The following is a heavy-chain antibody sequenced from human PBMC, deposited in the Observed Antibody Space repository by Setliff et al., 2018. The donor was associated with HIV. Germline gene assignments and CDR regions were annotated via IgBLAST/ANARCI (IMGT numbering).Heavy chain of an antibody. CDR3: TRNLYYYASGIHFGVY. Sequence: GASVKVSCKASGYTFTNYHMHWLRQAPGQGLEWMGIINPKNRSTTYAQRFQDRVTMTSDPSTNTFYMELSSLKSEDTAVYYCTRNLYYYASGIHFGVYWGQGTQVTVSS. D-gene: IGHD3-10*01. CDR2: INPKNRST. V-gene: IGHV1-46*01. J-gene: IGHJ4*02. CDR1: GYTFTNYH.